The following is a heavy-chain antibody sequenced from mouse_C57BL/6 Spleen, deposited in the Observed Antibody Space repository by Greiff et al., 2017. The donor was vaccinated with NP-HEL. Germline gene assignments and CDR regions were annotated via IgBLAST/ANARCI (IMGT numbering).Heavy chain of an antibody. CDR1: GFSLTSYA. J-gene: IGHJ4*01. D-gene: IGHD2-1*01. CDR3: ARSHYGNYKYAMDY. Sequence: VKLMESGPGLVAPSQSLSITCTVSGFSLTSYAISWVRQPPGKGLEWLGVIWTGGGTNYNSALKSRLSISKDNSKSQVFLKMNSLQTDDTARYYCARSHYGNYKYAMDYWGQGTSVTVSS. V-gene: IGHV2-9-1*01. CDR2: IWTGGGT.